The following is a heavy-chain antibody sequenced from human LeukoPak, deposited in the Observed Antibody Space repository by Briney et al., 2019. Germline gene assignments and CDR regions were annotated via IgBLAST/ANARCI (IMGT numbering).Heavy chain of an antibody. CDR2: INHSGST. CDR1: GGSFSGYY. CDR3: ARGHRCGGDCRQRTFDY. D-gene: IGHD2-21*02. Sequence: SETLSLTCAVYGGSFSGYYWSWIRQPPGKGLEWIGEINHSGSTNYNPSLKSRVTISVDTSKNQFSLKLSSVTAADTAVYYCARGHRCGGDCRQRTFDYWGQGTLVTVSS. V-gene: IGHV4-34*01. J-gene: IGHJ4*02.